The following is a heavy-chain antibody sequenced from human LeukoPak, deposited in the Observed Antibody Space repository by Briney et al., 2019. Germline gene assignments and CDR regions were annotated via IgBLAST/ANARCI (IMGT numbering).Heavy chain of an antibody. V-gene: IGHV4-34*01. J-gene: IGHJ5*02. Sequence: PSETLSLTCAVYGGSFSGYYWSWIRQPPGKGLEWIGEINHSGSTNYNPSLKSRVTISVDPSKNQFSLKLSSVTAADTAVYYCARVSPQFDPWGQGTLVTVSS. CDR1: GGSFSGYY. CDR2: INHSGST. CDR3: ARVSPQFDP.